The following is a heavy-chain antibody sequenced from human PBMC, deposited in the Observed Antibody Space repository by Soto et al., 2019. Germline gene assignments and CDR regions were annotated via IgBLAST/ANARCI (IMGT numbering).Heavy chain of an antibody. Sequence: GGSLTLSCAASGLSFSRYAMSWVRQAPGKGLEWVSAISGSGGSTYYADSVKGRFTISRDNSKNTLYLQMNSLRAEDTAVYYCVLWPPYYFDYWGQGTLVTVSS. CDR2: ISGSGGST. J-gene: IGHJ4*02. D-gene: IGHD3-10*01. CDR3: VLWPPYYFDY. CDR1: GLSFSRYA. V-gene: IGHV3-23*01.